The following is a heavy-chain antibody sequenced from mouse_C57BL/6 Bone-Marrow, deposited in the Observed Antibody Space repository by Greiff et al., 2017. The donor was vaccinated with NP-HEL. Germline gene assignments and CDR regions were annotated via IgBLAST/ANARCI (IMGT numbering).Heavy chain of an antibody. D-gene: IGHD2-3*01. Sequence: QVQLKQPGAELVKPGASVKLSCKASGYTFTSYWMHWVKQRPGQGLEWIGMIHPTSGSTNYNEKFNRKATLTVDKSSSTASMQLSSLTSEDSAVYYCARRNGYYAAWFAYWGQGTLVTVSA. CDR2: IHPTSGST. CDR3: ARRNGYYAAWFAY. CDR1: GYTFTSYW. J-gene: IGHJ3*01. V-gene: IGHV1-64*01.